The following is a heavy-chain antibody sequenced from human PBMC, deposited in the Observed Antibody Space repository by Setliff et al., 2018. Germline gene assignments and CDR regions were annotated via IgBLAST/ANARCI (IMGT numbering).Heavy chain of an antibody. D-gene: IGHD3-9*01. CDR1: GASISNYY. CDR3: ARLPKIVTGYYGSHYYYYMDV. CDR2: IYSSGST. V-gene: IGHV4-59*08. J-gene: IGHJ6*03. Sequence: ASETLSLTCSVSGASISNYYWSWIRQPPGKGLEWIGYIYSSGSTNYNPSLKSRVAISRDTSTNQLSLELRSVTAADTAVYYCARLPKIVTGYYGSHYYYYMDVWGKGTTVTVSS.